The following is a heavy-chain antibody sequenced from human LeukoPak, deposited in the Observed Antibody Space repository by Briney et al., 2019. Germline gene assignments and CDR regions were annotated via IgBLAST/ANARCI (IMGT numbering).Heavy chain of an antibody. J-gene: IGHJ6*03. CDR2: INHSGST. V-gene: IGHV4-34*01. CDR3: ATVASSWPRYYYYYYMDV. D-gene: IGHD6-13*01. CDR1: GGSFSGYY. Sequence: SETLSLTCAVYGGSFSGYYWSWIRQPPGKGLEWIGEINHSGSTNYNPSLKSRVTISVDTSKNQFSLKLSSVTAADTAVYYCATVASSWPRYYYYYYMDVWGKGTTVTVSS.